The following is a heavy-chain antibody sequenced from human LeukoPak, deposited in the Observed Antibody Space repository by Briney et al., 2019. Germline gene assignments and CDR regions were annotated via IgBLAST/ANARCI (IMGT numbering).Heavy chain of an antibody. CDR1: GGATSSSNNY. Sequence: SETLSPTRTVSGGATSSSNNYWVWIRQPPGKGLEWIGSIYYSGSTYYNPSLKSRVAISVDTSKNQFSLKLSSVTAADPAVYYCARLFDGYFLYYCVCCGQATLVTVSS. D-gene: IGHD3-10*02. CDR3: ARLFDGYFLYYCVC. J-gene: IGHJ4*02. CDR2: IYYSGST. V-gene: IGHV4-39*01.